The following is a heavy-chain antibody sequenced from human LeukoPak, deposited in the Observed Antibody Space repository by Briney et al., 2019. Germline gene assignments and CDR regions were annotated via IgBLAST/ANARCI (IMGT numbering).Heavy chain of an antibody. CDR3: AGDYCSSTSCYTVMDY. D-gene: IGHD2-2*02. CDR1: GYTFTSYA. CDR2: ISAGNGNT. J-gene: IGHJ4*02. Sequence: ASVKVSCKASGYTFTSYAMHWVRQAPGQRLEWMGWISAGNGNTKYSQKFQGRVTITRDTSASTAYMELSSLRSEDTAVYYCAGDYCSSTSCYTVMDYWGQGTLVTVSS. V-gene: IGHV1-3*01.